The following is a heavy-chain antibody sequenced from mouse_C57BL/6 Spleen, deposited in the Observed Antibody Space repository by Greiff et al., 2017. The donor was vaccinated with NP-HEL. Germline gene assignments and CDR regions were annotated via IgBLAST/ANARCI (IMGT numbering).Heavy chain of an antibody. Sequence: QVQLQQSGPELVKPGASVKISCKASGYAFSSSWMNWVKQRPGKGLEWIGRIYPGDGDTNYNGKFKGKATLTADKSSSTAYMQLSSLTSEDSAVYFCARAYYGYPYYFDYWGQGTTLTVSS. CDR2: IYPGDGDT. V-gene: IGHV1-82*01. D-gene: IGHD2-9*01. CDR3: ARAYYGYPYYFDY. J-gene: IGHJ2*01. CDR1: GYAFSSSW.